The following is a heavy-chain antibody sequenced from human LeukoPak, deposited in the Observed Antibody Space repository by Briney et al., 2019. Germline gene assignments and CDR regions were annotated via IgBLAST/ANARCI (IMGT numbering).Heavy chain of an antibody. CDR1: GYTFTGYY. D-gene: IGHD2-2*01. Sequence: ASVKVSCKASGYTFTGYYIHWVRQAPGQGLEWMGWINGDTNYAQKFQGRVTMTRDTSISTAYMELSSLRSDDTAVYYCAKDVGEFCSSRNCYASDCWGQGTLVTVST. J-gene: IGHJ4*02. V-gene: IGHV1-2*02. CDR2: INGDT. CDR3: AKDVGEFCSSRNCYASDC.